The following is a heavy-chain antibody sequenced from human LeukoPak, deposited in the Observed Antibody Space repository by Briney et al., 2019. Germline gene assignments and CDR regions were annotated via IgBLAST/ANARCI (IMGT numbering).Heavy chain of an antibody. CDR1: GFTVSTNY. D-gene: IGHD4-23*01. CDR2: IYRGVST. CDR3: ARVRDHSGNADAFDI. V-gene: IGHV3-53*01. J-gene: IGHJ3*02. Sequence: GGSLRLSCAASGFTVSTNYMSWVRQARGKGPECVSIIYRGVSTYYADSVKGRFTISRDNSKNTLYLQMNTLRAEDTAVYYCARVRDHSGNADAFDIWGQGTMVTVSS.